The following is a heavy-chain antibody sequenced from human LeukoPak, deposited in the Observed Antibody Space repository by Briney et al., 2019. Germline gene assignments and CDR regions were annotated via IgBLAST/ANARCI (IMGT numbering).Heavy chain of an antibody. J-gene: IGHJ3*02. CDR1: GGSFSSYY. D-gene: IGHD5-18*01. CDR3: ARRGYSYGPGVDAFDI. CDR2: IYYSGST. Sequence: SETLSLICTVAGGSFSSYYWSWIRQPPGKGLEWIGYIYYSGSTNHNLSLKSRITISVDTSKNQFSLRLSSVTAADTAVYYCARRGYSYGPGVDAFDIWGQGTMVTVSS. V-gene: IGHV4-59*01.